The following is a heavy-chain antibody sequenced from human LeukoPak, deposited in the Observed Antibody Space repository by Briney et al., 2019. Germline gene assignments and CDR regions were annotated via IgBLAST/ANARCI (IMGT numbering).Heavy chain of an antibody. D-gene: IGHD1-20*01. Sequence: SETLSLTCTVSGGSISSSSHFWGWIRQPPGKGLEWIGSIYYTGSTYHNSSLKSRLTISVDTSKNQFSLKLSSVTAADTAVSYCARLDNWNGYYFDYWGPGTLVTVSS. CDR3: ARLDNWNGYYFDY. CDR2: IYYTGST. V-gene: IGHV4-39*01. J-gene: IGHJ4*02. CDR1: GGSISSSSHF.